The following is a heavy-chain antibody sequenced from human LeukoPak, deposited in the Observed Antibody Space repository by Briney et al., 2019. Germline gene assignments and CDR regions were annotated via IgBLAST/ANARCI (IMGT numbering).Heavy chain of an antibody. D-gene: IGHD3-3*01. CDR2: INTDGRST. CDR1: GFTFSNHW. Sequence: GGSLRLSCTASGFTFSNHWMNWVRQAPGKGLVWVSRINTDGRSTTYADSVKGRFTISRDNAKSSLYLQVNSLRAEDTAVYYCARLNYDFWSGVWEGYYMDVWXKGTTVTVSS. V-gene: IGHV3-74*03. J-gene: IGHJ6*03. CDR3: ARLNYDFWSGVWEGYYMDV.